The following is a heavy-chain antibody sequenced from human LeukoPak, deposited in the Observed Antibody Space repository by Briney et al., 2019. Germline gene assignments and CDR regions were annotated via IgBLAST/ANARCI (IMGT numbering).Heavy chain of an antibody. CDR3: ARAVVVVVAATGGGYYFVY. Sequence: SQTLSLTCAVSGGSISSGGYSWSWIRQPPGKGLEWIGYIYHSGSTYYNPSLKSRVTISVDRSKNQFSLKLSSVTAADTAVYYCARAVVVVVAATGGGYYFVYWGQGTLVTVSS. D-gene: IGHD2-15*01. V-gene: IGHV4-30-2*01. J-gene: IGHJ4*02. CDR2: IYHSGST. CDR1: GGSISSGGYS.